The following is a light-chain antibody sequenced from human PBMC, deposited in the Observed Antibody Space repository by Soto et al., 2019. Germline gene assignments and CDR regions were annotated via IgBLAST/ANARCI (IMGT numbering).Light chain of an antibody. V-gene: IGKV3-20*01. CDR1: QPVNSGY. CDR2: GVS. J-gene: IGKJ1*01. CDR3: QVYGSSPKT. Sequence: MVLTQSPCTMSLSTGDGATLSCRAIQPVNSGYLAWYQQNPGQAPRLLMYGVSTRDTGIPDRVSGSGAGTDFTLTISRLEPGDFAVYYCQVYGSSPKTFGQGNNVEFK.